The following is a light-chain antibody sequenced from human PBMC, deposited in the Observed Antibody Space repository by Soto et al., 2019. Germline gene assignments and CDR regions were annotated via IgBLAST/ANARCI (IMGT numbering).Light chain of an antibody. CDR3: QKYKSAPQT. CDR2: AAS. J-gene: IGKJ1*01. Sequence: DIQMTQSPSSLSASEGDTVTITCRASQGISTYLAWYQQKPGKVPKLLIYAASTLQSGVSSRFSGSESGTDFPLTINSLQHEDVATYYCQKYKSAPQTFGQGTKVEI. V-gene: IGKV1-27*01. CDR1: QGISTY.